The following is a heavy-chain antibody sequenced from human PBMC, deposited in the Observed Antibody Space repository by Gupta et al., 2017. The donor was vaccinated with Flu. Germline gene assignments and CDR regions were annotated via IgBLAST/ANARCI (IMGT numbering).Heavy chain of an antibody. CDR2: MNPNSGNT. CDR1: GYTFTSYD. J-gene: IGHJ5*02. D-gene: IGHD3-16*01. Sequence: QVQLVQSGAEVKKPGASVKVSCKASGYTFTSYDINWVRQATGQGLEWMGWMNPNSGNTGYAQKFQGRVTMTRNTSISTAYMELSSRRSEDTAVYYCAREYSSTYGVGHAAAAEGDWFDPWGQGTLVTVSS. CDR3: AREYSSTYGVGHAAAAEGDWFDP. V-gene: IGHV1-8*01.